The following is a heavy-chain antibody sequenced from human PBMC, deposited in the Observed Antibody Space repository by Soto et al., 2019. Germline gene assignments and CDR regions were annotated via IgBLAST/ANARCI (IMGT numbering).Heavy chain of an antibody. CDR1: GFTFSDYG. J-gene: IGHJ3*02. CDR3: ARQVIPHINGFDN. D-gene: IGHD2-21*01. V-gene: IGHV3-30*03. CDR2: ISFDGSNK. Sequence: QVQLVESGGGVVQPGRSLRLSCAASGFTFSDYGIHWVRQAPGKGLEWVAVISFDGSNKYFAESVKGRFTISRDNFQNTVHLQMNSLRAEDTAVYHCARQVIPHINGFDNWGQGTIVTVSS.